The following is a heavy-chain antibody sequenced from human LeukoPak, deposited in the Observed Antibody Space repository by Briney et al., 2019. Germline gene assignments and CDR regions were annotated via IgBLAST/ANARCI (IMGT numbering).Heavy chain of an antibody. CDR3: ARAYYFDSSGYDDAFDI. Sequence: TSETLSLTCTVSGGSISNYYWTWIRQPPGKGLEWIGFISYSGSTSYNPSLKSRVTISLDTSKNQFSLKLSSVTAADTAVCYCARAYYFDSSGYDDAFDIWGQGTMVTVSS. CDR2: ISYSGST. J-gene: IGHJ3*02. D-gene: IGHD3-22*01. CDR1: GGSISNYY. V-gene: IGHV4-59*01.